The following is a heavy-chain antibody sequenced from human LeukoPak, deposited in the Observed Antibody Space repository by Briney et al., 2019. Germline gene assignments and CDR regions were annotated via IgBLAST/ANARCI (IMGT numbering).Heavy chain of an antibody. CDR2: IYYSGST. V-gene: IGHV4-39*07. J-gene: IGHJ4*02. CDR1: GGSISSSSYY. D-gene: IGHD2-8*02. Sequence: ETLSLTCTVSGGSISSSSYYWGWVRQPPGRGLEWIGSIYYSGSTYYNPSLKSRVTISVARSTNQFSLNLSSVTAADTAVYYCAREAGGPFDYWGQGTLVTVSS. CDR3: AREAGGPFDY.